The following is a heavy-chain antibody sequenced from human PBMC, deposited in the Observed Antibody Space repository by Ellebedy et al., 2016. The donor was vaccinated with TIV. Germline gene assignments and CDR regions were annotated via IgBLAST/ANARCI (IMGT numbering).Heavy chain of an antibody. CDR2: IYYSGST. J-gene: IGHJ4*02. D-gene: IGHD6-6*01. V-gene: IGHV4-39*01. Sequence: SETLSLXCTVSGGAITSTSYYWGCFHQPPGKGLKWSARIYYSGSTYYNPSLKSRVTISVDTSKDQFSLKLSSVTAADTAVYYCARQKTYRRSSSDYWGQGTLVTVSS. CDR3: ARQKTYRRSSSDY. CDR1: GGAITSTSYY.